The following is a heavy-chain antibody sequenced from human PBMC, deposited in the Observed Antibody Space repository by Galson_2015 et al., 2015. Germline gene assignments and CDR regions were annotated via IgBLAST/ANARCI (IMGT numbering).Heavy chain of an antibody. CDR3: AAAPVVPAAIFYFDY. Sequence: SVKVSCKASGFTFTSSAVQWVRQARGQRLEWIGWIVVGSGNTNYAQKFQERVTITRDMSTSTAYMELSSLRSEDTAVYYCAAAPVVPAAIFYFDYWGQGTLVTVSS. V-gene: IGHV1-58*01. CDR1: GFTFTSSA. J-gene: IGHJ4*02. D-gene: IGHD2-2*01. CDR2: IVVGSGNT.